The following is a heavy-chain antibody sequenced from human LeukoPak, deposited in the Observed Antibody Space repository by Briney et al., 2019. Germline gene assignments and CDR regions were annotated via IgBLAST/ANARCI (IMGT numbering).Heavy chain of an antibody. CDR3: ACQPPDTAKGIDY. Sequence: ASVKVSCKASGYTFTNYYMHWVRQAPGQGLEWMGIINPRGGSTSYAQKFQGRVTMTRDTSTSTVYMELSSLRSEDTAVYYCACQPPDTAKGIDYWGQGTLVTVSS. CDR2: INPRGGST. J-gene: IGHJ4*02. CDR1: GYTFTNYY. V-gene: IGHV1-46*01. D-gene: IGHD5-18*01.